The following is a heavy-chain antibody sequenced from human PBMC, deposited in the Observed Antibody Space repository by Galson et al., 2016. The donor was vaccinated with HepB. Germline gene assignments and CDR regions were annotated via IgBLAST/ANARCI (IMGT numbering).Heavy chain of an antibody. V-gene: IGHV1-69*13. CDR2: IIPIFGTA. D-gene: IGHD3-10*01. CDR3: ARASYYYGSGIKY. J-gene: IGHJ4*02. CDR1: GGTFSSFV. Sequence: SVKVSCKASGGTFSSFVINWVRQAPGQGLEWMGGIIPIFGTANYAQKFQGRVTVTADESSSTAYMELSSLRSEDTALYYCARASYYYGSGIKYWGQGTLVTVSS.